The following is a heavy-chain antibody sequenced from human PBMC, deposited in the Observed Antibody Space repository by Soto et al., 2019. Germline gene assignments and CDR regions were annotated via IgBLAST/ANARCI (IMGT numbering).Heavy chain of an antibody. CDR3: TRETVAGITGLDY. D-gene: IGHD1-20*01. J-gene: IGHJ4*02. V-gene: IGHV3-23*01. Sequence: XGSLRLSCAASGFNVGAFAVNWVRQAPGKGLEWVSGISVSDAFIYYADSVRGRFSISRDASENILYLQMNSLRVDDTALYYCTRETVAGITGLDYWGPGTLVTVSS. CDR1: GFNVGAFA. CDR2: ISVSDAFI.